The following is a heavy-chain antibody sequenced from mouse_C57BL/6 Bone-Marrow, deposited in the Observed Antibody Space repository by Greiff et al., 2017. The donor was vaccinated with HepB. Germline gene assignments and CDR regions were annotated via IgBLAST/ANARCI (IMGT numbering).Heavy chain of an antibody. CDR3: ASLGSPYWYFDV. V-gene: IGHV1-42*01. CDR1: GYSFTGYY. J-gene: IGHJ1*03. D-gene: IGHD1-1*01. Sequence: VQLQQSGPELVKPGASVKISCKASGYSFTGYYMNWVKQSPEKSLEWIGEINPSTGGTTYNQKFKAKATLTVGKSSSTAYMQLKSLTSEDSAVYYCASLGSPYWYFDVWGTGTTVTVSS. CDR2: INPSTGGT.